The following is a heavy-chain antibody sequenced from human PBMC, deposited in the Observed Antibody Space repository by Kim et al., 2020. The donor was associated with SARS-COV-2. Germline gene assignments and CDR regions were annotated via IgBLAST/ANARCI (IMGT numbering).Heavy chain of an antibody. V-gene: IGHV5-51*01. Sequence: GESLKISCKASGYSFTRFWLGWVRQMPGKGLEWMGIIYPGDSATRYSPSFPGQVTISADKSINTAYLQWSGLKAADTAMFYCARGIGGGFYFDYWGQGTLGTVSS. D-gene: IGHD6-19*01. CDR3: ARGIGGGFYFDY. CDR2: IYPGDSAT. CDR1: GYSFTRFW. J-gene: IGHJ4*02.